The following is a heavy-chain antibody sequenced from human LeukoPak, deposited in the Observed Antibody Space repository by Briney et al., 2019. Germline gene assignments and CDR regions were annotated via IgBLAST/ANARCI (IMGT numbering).Heavy chain of an antibody. J-gene: IGHJ4*02. D-gene: IGHD2-2*01. CDR3: ARLVCSTIPCYGKFYFDS. CDR1: GFTFSSYW. CDR2: ISYDGSNK. V-gene: IGHV3-30-3*01. Sequence: TGGSLRLSCAVSGFTFSSYWMHWVRQAPGKGLEWVAVISYDGSNKYYADSVKGRFTISRDNAKNSVYLQMNSLRAEDTAVYYCARLVCSTIPCYGKFYFDSWGQGTLVPVSS.